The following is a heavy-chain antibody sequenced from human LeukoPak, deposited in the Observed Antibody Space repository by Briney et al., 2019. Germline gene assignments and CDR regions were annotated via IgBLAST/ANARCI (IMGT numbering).Heavy chain of an antibody. Sequence: GGSLRLSCAASGFTFTTYSMNWVRQAPGKGLEWVSSITSSSTSMYYADSVKGRFTISRDNAKNSLYLQMISLRDEDTAVYYCARTYYDILTGYNPYFDYWGQGTLVTVSS. CDR1: GFTFTTYS. V-gene: IGHV3-21*01. CDR3: ARTYYDILTGYNPYFDY. D-gene: IGHD3-9*01. CDR2: ITSSSTSM. J-gene: IGHJ4*02.